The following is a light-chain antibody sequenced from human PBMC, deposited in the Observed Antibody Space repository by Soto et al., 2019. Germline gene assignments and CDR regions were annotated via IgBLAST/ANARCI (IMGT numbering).Light chain of an antibody. CDR3: QQYETFSGT. CDR1: QSVSTY. CDR2: DTS. V-gene: IGKV3-11*01. Sequence: EIVLTQSPAILSLSPGERATLSCRASQSVSTYLAWYQQKPGQAPRLLIYDTSNRASGVPARFSGSGSGTDFTLTISSLEPEDFATYYCQQYETFSGTFGPGTKVEI. J-gene: IGKJ1*01.